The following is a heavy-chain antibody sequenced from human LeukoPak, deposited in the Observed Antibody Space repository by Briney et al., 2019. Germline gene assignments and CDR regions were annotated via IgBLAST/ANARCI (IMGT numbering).Heavy chain of an antibody. D-gene: IGHD3-22*01. CDR2: IKQDGSEK. V-gene: IGHV3-7*01. J-gene: IGHJ4*02. Sequence: GGSLRLSCTASGFTVRNFAMSWVRQAPGKGLEWVANIKQDGSEKYYVDSVKGRFTISRDNAKSSLYLQMDSLRADDTAVYYCARPLDCDNSAFRPLGYWGQGTLVTVSS. CDR1: GFTVRNFA. CDR3: ARPLDCDNSAFRPLGY.